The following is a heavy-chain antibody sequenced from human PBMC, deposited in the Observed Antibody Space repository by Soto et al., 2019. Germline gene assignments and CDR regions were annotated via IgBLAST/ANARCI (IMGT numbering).Heavy chain of an antibody. J-gene: IGHJ6*02. D-gene: IGHD1-1*01. CDR1: GLTFSDYG. CDR3: AKERGRNRNLAMDV. V-gene: IGHV3-30*18. CDR2: ISYDGSFV. Sequence: GGSLRLSCVVSGLTFSDYGFHWVRQAPGKGLDWVAAISYDGSFVYYADSVRGRFTISRDNSRNTLDLQMNTLRHEDTAVYYCAKERGRNRNLAMDVWGQGTSVTVSS.